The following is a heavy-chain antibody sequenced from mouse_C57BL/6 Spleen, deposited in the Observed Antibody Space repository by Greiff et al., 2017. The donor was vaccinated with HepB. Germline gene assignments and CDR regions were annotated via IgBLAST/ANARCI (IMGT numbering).Heavy chain of an antibody. D-gene: IGHD1-1*02. CDR3: TTWWLDYFDY. Sequence: VQLKESGAELVRPGASVKLSCTASGFNIKDYYMHWVKQRPEQGLEWIGRIDPEDGDTEYAPKFQGKATMTADPSSNTAYLQLSSLTSEDTAVYYCTTWWLDYFDYWGQGTTLTVSS. CDR2: IDPEDGDT. J-gene: IGHJ2*01. CDR1: GFNIKDYY. V-gene: IGHV14-1*01.